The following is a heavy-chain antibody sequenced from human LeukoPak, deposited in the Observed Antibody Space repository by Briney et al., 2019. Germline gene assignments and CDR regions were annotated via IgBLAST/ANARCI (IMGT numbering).Heavy chain of an antibody. CDR1: GFTFSDHY. J-gene: IGHJ6*03. Sequence: GGSLRLSCAASGFTFSDHYMDWVRQAPGKGLEWVGRTRNKANSYTTEYAASVKGRFTISRDDSKNSLYLQMNGLKTEDTAVYYCAREIGVYYYYYYMDVWGKGTTVTVSS. CDR2: TRNKANSYTT. CDR3: AREIGVYYYYYYMDV. D-gene: IGHD3-22*01. V-gene: IGHV3-72*01.